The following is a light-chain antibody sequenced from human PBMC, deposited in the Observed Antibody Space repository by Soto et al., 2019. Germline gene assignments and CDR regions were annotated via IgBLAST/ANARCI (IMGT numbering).Light chain of an antibody. J-gene: IGKJ2*01. V-gene: IGKV3-15*01. CDR3: QQYNNWPPYT. Sequence: EIVMTQSPATLSVSPGERATLSCRASQSVSSNLAWYQQKPGQAPRLLIYGSSTTATGIPARFSGSGSGTEFTLTISSLQSEDFAVYYCQQYNNWPPYTFGQWTKLEIK. CDR1: QSVSSN. CDR2: GSS.